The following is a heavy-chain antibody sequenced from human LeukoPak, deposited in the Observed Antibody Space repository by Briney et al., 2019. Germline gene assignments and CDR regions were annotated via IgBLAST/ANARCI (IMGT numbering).Heavy chain of an antibody. J-gene: IGHJ4*02. D-gene: IGHD6-13*01. CDR2: ISTSGNTM. V-gene: IGHV3-11*01. CDR1: GFTFSDYY. CDR3: ARALIVPAAGLEY. Sequence: PGGSLRLSCAASGFTFSDYYMSWIRQAPGKGLEWVSYISTSGNTMYYADSVKGRFTISRDNAKNSLYLQMNSLRAEDTAVYYCARALIVPAAGLEYWGQGTLVTVSS.